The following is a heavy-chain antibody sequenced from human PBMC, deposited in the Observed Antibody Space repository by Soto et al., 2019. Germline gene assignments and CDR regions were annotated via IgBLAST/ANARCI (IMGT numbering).Heavy chain of an antibody. D-gene: IGHD2-21*02. CDR1: GYTFTSYG. CDR3: ARVKAAYCGGDCRYNWFDP. J-gene: IGHJ5*02. CDR2: ISAYNGNT. V-gene: IGHV1-18*04. Sequence: GASVKVSCKASGYTFTSYGISWVRQAPGQGLEWMGWISAYNGNTNYVQKLQGRVTMTTDTSTSTAYMELRSLRSDDTAVYYCARVKAAYCGGDCRYNWFDPWGQGTLVTVSS.